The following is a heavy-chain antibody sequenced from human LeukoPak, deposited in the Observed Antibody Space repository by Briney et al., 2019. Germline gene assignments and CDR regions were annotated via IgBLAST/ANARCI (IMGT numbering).Heavy chain of an antibody. CDR3: ARVVRYSSSSTFDY. CDR1: GGSISSGGYY. V-gene: IGHV4-61*08. D-gene: IGHD6-6*01. CDR2: IYYSGST. Sequence: SQTLSLTCTVSGGSISSGGYYWSWIRQHPGKGLEWIGYIYYSGSTNYNPSLKSRVTISVDTSKNQFSLKLSSVTAADTAVYYCARVVRYSSSSTFDYWGQGTLVTVSS. J-gene: IGHJ4*02.